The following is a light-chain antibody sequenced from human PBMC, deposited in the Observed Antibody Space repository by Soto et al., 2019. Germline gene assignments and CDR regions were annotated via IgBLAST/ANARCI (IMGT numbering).Light chain of an antibody. CDR2: DAS. J-gene: IGKJ5*01. Sequence: EIVLTQSPVTLSLSPGERATLSCRASQSINNYLAWYQQKPGQAPRLLIYDASNRATGIPARFSGSGSGTGFTLTISSLEPEDFAVYYCQQRFNWQVTFGQGTRLDIK. V-gene: IGKV3-11*01. CDR1: QSINNY. CDR3: QQRFNWQVT.